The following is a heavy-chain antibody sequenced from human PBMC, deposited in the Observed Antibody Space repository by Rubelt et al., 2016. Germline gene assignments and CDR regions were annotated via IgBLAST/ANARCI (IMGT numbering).Heavy chain of an antibody. V-gene: IGHV4-34*01. CDR1: GGSFSGYY. CDR3: ARHWVGTFDY. J-gene: IGHJ4*02. CDR2: IYYSGST. Sequence: ETLSLTCAVYGGSFSGYYWSWIRQPPGKGLEWIGSIYYSGSTYYNPSLKSRVTISVDTSKNQFSLKLSSVTAADTAVYYCARHWVGTFDYWGQGTLVTVSS. D-gene: IGHD1-1*01.